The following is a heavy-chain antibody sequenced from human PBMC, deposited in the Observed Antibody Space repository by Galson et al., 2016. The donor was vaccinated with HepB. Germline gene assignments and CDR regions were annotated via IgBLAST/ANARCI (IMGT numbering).Heavy chain of an antibody. V-gene: IGHV3-23*01. CDR2: IGGSDGYT. CDR3: ARDHLWAFDY. D-gene: IGHD7-27*01. Sequence: SLRLSCAASGFTLAGNGMTWARQAPGKGLEWVSDIGGSDGYTYYADSVKGRFTISRDNSKNTVYLQMNSLRAEDAAVYYCARDHLWAFDYWGQGTLVTVSS. CDR1: GFTLAGNG. J-gene: IGHJ4*02.